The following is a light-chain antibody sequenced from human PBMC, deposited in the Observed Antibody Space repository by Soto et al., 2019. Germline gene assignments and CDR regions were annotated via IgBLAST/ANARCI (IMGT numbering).Light chain of an antibody. V-gene: IGKV1-39*01. Sequence: DIQMTQSPSSLYTSVGDRVTITCRASQYINNYLNWYQQKPGKAPKLLIFAAYNLQSGVPSRFSGSGSGTDFTLTISSLQPEDFETYYCQQSYSTPPYTFGQGTKLDMK. CDR3: QQSYSTPPYT. J-gene: IGKJ2*01. CDR1: QYINNY. CDR2: AAY.